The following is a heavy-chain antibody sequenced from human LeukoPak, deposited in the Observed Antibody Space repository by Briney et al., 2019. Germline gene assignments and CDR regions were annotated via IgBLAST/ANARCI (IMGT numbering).Heavy chain of an antibody. J-gene: IGHJ6*02. CDR2: IKADGSGT. CDR1: GFTIGPYA. CDR3: ATWAFYHNVDV. V-gene: IGHV3-43*02. D-gene: IGHD2/OR15-2a*01. Sequence: GALRLSCAASGFTIGPYAMYWVRQGPGRGLEWVSVIKADGSGTFYADSVRGRFTTSRDNSKNSLYLQMNSLTSEDTALYYGATWAFYHNVDVWGQGTTVIVSS.